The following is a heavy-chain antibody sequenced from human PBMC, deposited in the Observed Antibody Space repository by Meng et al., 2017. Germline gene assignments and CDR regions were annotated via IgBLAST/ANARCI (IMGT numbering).Heavy chain of an antibody. D-gene: IGHD6-13*01. J-gene: IGHJ4*02. Sequence: QVQLVQSGAEVKMPGGSVKVSCKPSGYNFPDYYIHWVRQAPGQGLEWMGRIDPKNGYTHYAQKFQGRVTMTGDTSIRTAYMELSGLRSDDTAVYYCARDEDISAAGKLFGDYWGQGTLVTVSS. V-gene: IGHV1-2*06. CDR1: GYNFPDYY. CDR2: IDPKNGYT. CDR3: ARDEDISAAGKLFGDY.